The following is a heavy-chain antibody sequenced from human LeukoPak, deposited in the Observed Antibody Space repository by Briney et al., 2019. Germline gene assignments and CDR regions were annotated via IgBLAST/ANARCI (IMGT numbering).Heavy chain of an antibody. CDR3: ARAGGYGDYINWFDS. CDR2: VYASGST. V-gene: IGHV4-61*02. Sequence: SETLSLTCTVSGGSISSGSHYWSWIRQPAGTGLESLGRVYASGSTNYNPSLKSRVTISVDTSKNQFSLRLSSVTAADTAIYYCARAGGYGDYINWFDSWGQGTLVTVSS. D-gene: IGHD4-17*01. J-gene: IGHJ5*01. CDR1: GGSISSGSHY.